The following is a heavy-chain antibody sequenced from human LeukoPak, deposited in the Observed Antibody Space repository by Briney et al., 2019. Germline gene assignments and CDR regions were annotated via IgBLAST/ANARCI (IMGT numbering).Heavy chain of an antibody. J-gene: IGHJ4*02. V-gene: IGHV3-7*01. CDR1: GFTFSHYW. Sequence: GGSLRLSCATSGFTFSHYWMTWVRQAPGKGLEWVAQINQDGSEECYMDSVKARFTISRDNAKNSVFLQMNSPRAEDTAVYYCVRDGGVSGYDLLDYWGQGTLVTVSS. CDR3: VRDGGVSGYDLLDY. D-gene: IGHD5-12*01. CDR2: INQDGSEE.